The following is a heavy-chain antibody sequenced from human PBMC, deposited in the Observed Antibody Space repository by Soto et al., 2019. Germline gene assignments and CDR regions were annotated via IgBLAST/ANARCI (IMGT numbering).Heavy chain of an antibody. D-gene: IGHD3-16*01. CDR3: AKDLRNRDGSYYYYYYMDV. Sequence: GGSLRLSCAASGFTFSSYAMSWVRQAPGKGLEWVSAISGSGGSTYYADSVKGRFTISRDNSKNTLYLQMNSLRAEDTAVYYCAKDLRNRDGSYYYYYYMDVWSKGTTVTVSS. V-gene: IGHV3-23*01. CDR2: ISGSGGST. CDR1: GFTFSSYA. J-gene: IGHJ6*03.